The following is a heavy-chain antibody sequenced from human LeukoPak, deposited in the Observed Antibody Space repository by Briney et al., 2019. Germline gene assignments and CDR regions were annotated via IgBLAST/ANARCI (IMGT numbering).Heavy chain of an antibody. Sequence: SETLSLTCAVYGGSFSGYYWSWIRQPPGKGLEWIGEINHSGSTNYNPSPKSRVTISVDTSKNQFSLKLSSVTAADTAVYYCARARRLANYYYYGMDVWGQGTTVTVSS. CDR1: GGSFSGYY. V-gene: IGHV4-34*01. CDR2: INHSGST. D-gene: IGHD1-1*01. CDR3: ARARRLANYYYYGMDV. J-gene: IGHJ6*02.